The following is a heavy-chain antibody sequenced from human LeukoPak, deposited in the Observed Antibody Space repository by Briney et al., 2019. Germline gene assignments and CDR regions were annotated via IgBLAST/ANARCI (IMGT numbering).Heavy chain of an antibody. D-gene: IGHD4-11*01. J-gene: IGHJ6*03. Sequence: SQTLSLTCTVSGGSISSGSYYWSWIRQPAGKGLEWIGRIYTSGSTNYNPSLKSRVTMSVDTSKNQFSLKLSSVTAADTAVYYCAREGNYGYYYYMDVWGKGTTVTVSS. CDR2: IYTSGST. V-gene: IGHV4-61*02. CDR1: GGSISSGSYY. CDR3: AREGNYGYYYYMDV.